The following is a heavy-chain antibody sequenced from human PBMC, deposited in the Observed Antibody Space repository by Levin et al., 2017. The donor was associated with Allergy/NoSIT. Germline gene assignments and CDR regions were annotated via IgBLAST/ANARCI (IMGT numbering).Heavy chain of an antibody. Sequence: SVKVSCKASGGTFSSYAISWVRQAPGQGLEWMGRIIPILGIANYAQKFQGRVTITADKSTSTAYMELSSLRSEDTAVYYCARDLLVRRRWLQTPLGYWGQGTLVTVSS. J-gene: IGHJ4*02. CDR1: GGTFSSYA. CDR2: IIPILGIA. D-gene: IGHD5-24*01. V-gene: IGHV1-69*04. CDR3: ARDLLVRRRWLQTPLGY.